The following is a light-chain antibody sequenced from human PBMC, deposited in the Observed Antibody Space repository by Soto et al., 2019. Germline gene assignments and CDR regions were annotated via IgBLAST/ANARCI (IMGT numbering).Light chain of an antibody. Sequence: QSVLTQPPSASGTPGQRVTISCSGSTSNLGSNFVYWYQQVPGAAPKLLISRNDQRPSGVPDRFSGSKSGTSASLAISGLRSGDEADYHCAAWDDSLSGVVFGGGTKLTVL. CDR3: AAWDDSLSGVV. J-gene: IGLJ3*02. CDR2: RND. V-gene: IGLV1-47*01. CDR1: TSNLGSNF.